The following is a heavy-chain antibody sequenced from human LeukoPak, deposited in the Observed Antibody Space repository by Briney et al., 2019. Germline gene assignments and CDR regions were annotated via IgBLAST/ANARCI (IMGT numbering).Heavy chain of an antibody. V-gene: IGHV3-66*01. CDR1: GFTVSSNY. Sequence: PGGSLRLSCAAPGFTVSSNYMSWVRQAPGKGLEWVSVIYSGGSTYYADSVKGRFTISRDNAENSLYLQMNSLRAEDTAVYYCAREGGDSYGYTFYYYGMDIWGQGTTVTVSS. CDR2: IYSGGST. J-gene: IGHJ6*02. D-gene: IGHD5-18*01. CDR3: AREGGDSYGYTFYYYGMDI.